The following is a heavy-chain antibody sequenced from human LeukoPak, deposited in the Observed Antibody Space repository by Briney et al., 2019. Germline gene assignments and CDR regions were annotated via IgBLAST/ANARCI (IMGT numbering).Heavy chain of an antibody. CDR2: ISPTGSTT. V-gene: IGHV3-74*01. CDR1: GFSFSGHW. J-gene: IGHJ4*02. D-gene: IGHD6-6*01. Sequence: GGSLRLSCTASGFSFSGHWMHWARQLPGEGLVWVSRISPTGSTTSYADSVKGRFTVSRDNAKNTLYLQVNNLRAEDTAVYYCARGPNSNWSGLDSWGQGTLLTASS. CDR3: ARGPNSNWSGLDS.